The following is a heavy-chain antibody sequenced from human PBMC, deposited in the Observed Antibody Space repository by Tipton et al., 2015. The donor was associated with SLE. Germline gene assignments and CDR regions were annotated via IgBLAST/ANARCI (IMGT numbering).Heavy chain of an antibody. CDR3: AKGRHYSNSPDS. CDR2: IFRGGRST. Sequence: GSLRLSCAASGFTFSTYGMTWVRQAPGKGLECVSVIFRGGRSTYYAESVQGRFTISRDDSNSTLYLQMNSLRAEDTAVYFCAKGRHYSNSPDSWGQGTLVTVSS. D-gene: IGHD4-11*01. CDR1: GFTFSTYG. V-gene: IGHV3-23*03. J-gene: IGHJ4*02.